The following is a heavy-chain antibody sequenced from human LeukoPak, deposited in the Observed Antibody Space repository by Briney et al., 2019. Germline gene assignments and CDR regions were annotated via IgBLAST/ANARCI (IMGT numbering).Heavy chain of an antibody. CDR1: GGSISSYY. CDR3: ARDSSYGPECYFDY. J-gene: IGHJ4*02. V-gene: IGHV4-59*01. CDR2: IYYSGST. D-gene: IGHD5-18*01. Sequence: SETLSLTCTVSGGSISSYYWSWIRQPPGKGLEWIGYIYYSGSTNYNPSLKSRVTISVDTSKNQFSLKLSSVTAADTAVYYCARDSSYGPECYFDYWGQGTLVTVSS.